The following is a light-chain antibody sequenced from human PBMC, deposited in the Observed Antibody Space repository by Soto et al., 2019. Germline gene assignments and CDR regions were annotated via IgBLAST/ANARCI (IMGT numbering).Light chain of an antibody. CDR1: QSVSSY. CDR3: QQRSNWPIT. CDR2: DAS. J-gene: IGKJ5*01. Sequence: EIVMTQSPATLSVSPGERVTLSCRASQSVSSYLAWYQQKPGQAPRLLIYDASNRATGIPARFSGSGSGTDFTLTISSLEPEDFVVYYCQQRSNWPITFGQGTRLEI. V-gene: IGKV3-11*01.